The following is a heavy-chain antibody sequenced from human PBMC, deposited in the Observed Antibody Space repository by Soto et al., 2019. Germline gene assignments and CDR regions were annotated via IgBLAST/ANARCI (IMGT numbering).Heavy chain of an antibody. J-gene: IGHJ3*02. V-gene: IGHV3-23*01. D-gene: IGHD6-19*01. CDR1: GVTFTTNA. CDR3: VKEASGWKSRGSFDI. Sequence: GGSLRLSCVASGVTFTTNAMDWVRQAPGKGLEWVSFISGDDGSGNYADSVKGRFTISRDNSKNTLYLQMNSLRAEDTAIYYCVKEASGWKSRGSFDIWRRGTMVTVSS. CDR2: ISGDDGSG.